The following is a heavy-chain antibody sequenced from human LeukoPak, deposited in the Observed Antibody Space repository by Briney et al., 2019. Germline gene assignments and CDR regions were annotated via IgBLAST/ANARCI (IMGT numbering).Heavy chain of an antibody. CDR2: ISAYNGNT. J-gene: IGHJ6*03. D-gene: IGHD3-3*01. V-gene: IGHV1-18*01. CDR1: GYTFTSYG. CDR3: ARDVSDFRSFSKYYYMDV. Sequence: AASVKVSCKASGYTFTSYGISWVRQAPGQGLEWMGWISAYNGNTNYAQQLQGRVTMTTDTSTSTAYMELRSLRSDDTAVYYCARDVSDFRSFSKYYYMDVWGKGTTVTVSS.